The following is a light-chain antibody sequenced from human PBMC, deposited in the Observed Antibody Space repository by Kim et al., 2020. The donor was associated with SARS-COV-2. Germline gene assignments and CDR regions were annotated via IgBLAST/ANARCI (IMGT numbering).Light chain of an antibody. Sequence: DIQMTQSPSSLSASVGDRVTITCRASQSISSYLNWYQQKPGKAPKLLIYAASSLHSGVPSRFSGSGSGTDFTLTISSLQPEDFATYYCQQSYSTPVTFGPGTNVDIK. CDR2: AAS. CDR1: QSISSY. V-gene: IGKV1-39*01. J-gene: IGKJ3*01. CDR3: QQSYSTPVT.